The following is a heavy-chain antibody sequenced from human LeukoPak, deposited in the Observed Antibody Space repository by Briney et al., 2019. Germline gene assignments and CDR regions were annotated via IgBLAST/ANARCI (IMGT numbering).Heavy chain of an antibody. D-gene: IGHD2-15*01. CDR2: IYHSGST. J-gene: IGHJ4*02. Sequence: SETLSLTCTVSGGSISSYYWSWIRQPPGKGLEWIGYIYHSGSTYYNPSLKSRVTISVDRSKNQFSLKLSSVTAADTAVYYCAREVVAAATFDYWGQGTLVTVSS. CDR3: AREVVAAATFDY. V-gene: IGHV4-59*12. CDR1: GGSISSYY.